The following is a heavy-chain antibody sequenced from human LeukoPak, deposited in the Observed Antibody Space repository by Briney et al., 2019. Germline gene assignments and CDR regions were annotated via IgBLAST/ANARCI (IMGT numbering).Heavy chain of an antibody. CDR1: GFIFSIYA. CDR3: VKDRKYDSNDY. J-gene: IGHJ4*02. CDR2: IRYDGSNQ. V-gene: IGHV3-30*02. Sequence: GGSLRLSCAASGFIFSIYAMHWVRQAPGKGLEWVALIRYDGSNQHFVDSVKGRFTISRDNSKNTLFLQMNSLRPEDTAVYYCVKDRKYDSNDYWGQGTLVSVSS. D-gene: IGHD3-22*01.